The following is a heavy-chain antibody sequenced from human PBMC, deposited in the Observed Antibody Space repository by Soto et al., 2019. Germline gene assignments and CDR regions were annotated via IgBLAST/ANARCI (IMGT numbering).Heavy chain of an antibody. D-gene: IGHD5-12*01. CDR2: ISGSGGST. Sequence: EVQLLESGGGLVQPGGSLRLSCAASGFTFSSYAMSWVRQAPGTGLEWVSAISGSGGSTYYADSVKGRFTISRDNSKNTLYLQMNSLRAEDTAVYYCAKDSLAIPEGGYDYWGQGTLVTVSS. J-gene: IGHJ4*02. V-gene: IGHV3-23*01. CDR1: GFTFSSYA. CDR3: AKDSLAIPEGGYDY.